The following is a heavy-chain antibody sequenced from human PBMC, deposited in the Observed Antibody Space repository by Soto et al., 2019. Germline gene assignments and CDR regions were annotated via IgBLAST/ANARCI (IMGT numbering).Heavy chain of an antibody. CDR2: IIPLFRTP. Sequence: QVQLVQSGAEMKEPGSSVKVSCKTSGGTFSSSAISWLRQAPGQGLEWMGGIIPLFRTPDYAQKFQGRVTIAADESTSTAYMELSSLRSEDTAVYYCAGATDRLQLGGNYYYILDVWGQGTTITVSS. D-gene: IGHD1-1*01. CDR1: GGTFSSSA. V-gene: IGHV1-69*12. CDR3: AGATDRLQLGGNYYYILDV. J-gene: IGHJ6*02.